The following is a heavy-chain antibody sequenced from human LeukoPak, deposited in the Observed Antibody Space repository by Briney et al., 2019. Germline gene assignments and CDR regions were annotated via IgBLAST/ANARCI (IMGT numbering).Heavy chain of an antibody. D-gene: IGHD4-11*01. J-gene: IGHJ5*02. CDR1: GFTFSSYE. Sequence: GGSLRLSCAASGFTFSSYEMNWVRQAPGKGLEWVSYISSSGSTIYYADSVKGRFTISRDNAKNSLYLQMNSLRAEDTAVYYCARGGLSLQRKNWFDPWGQGTLVTVSS. CDR3: ARGGLSLQRKNWFDP. CDR2: ISSSGSTI. V-gene: IGHV3-48*03.